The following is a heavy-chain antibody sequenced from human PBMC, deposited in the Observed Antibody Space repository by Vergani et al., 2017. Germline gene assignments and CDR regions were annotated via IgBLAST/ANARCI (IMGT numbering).Heavy chain of an antibody. D-gene: IGHD1-26*01. J-gene: IGHJ4*02. CDR2: IRYDGSRR. CDR1: GFIFSSHG. V-gene: IGHV3-30*02. Sequence: QVQLVEWGGGVVQPGGSLRLSCTASGFIFSSHGMHWVRQAPGKGLEWVAFIRYDGSRRDYAESVKGRFTISRDNSKNMVYIQMNSLRPEDTAVYYCVKGKGAFENWGQGTLVTVSS. CDR3: VKGKGAFEN.